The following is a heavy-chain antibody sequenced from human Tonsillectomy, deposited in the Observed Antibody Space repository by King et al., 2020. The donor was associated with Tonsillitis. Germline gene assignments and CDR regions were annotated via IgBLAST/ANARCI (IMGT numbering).Heavy chain of an antibody. CDR1: GGSFSGYY. Sequence: VQLQQWGAGLLKPSETLSLTCAVYGGSFSGYYWSWIRQPPGKGLEWIGEINLSGSTNYNPSLKSRVTISVETSKNQFSLKLSSVTAADTAVYYCAREIGFGELAMDYWGQGTLVTVSS. CDR3: AREIGFGELAMDY. CDR2: INLSGST. V-gene: IGHV4-34*01. J-gene: IGHJ4*02. D-gene: IGHD3-10*01.